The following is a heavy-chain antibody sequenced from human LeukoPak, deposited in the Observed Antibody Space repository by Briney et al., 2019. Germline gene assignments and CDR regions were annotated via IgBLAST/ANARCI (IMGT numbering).Heavy chain of an antibody. V-gene: IGHV3-74*01. J-gene: IGHJ4*02. Sequence: GGSLRLSCAASGFTFSSHWMHWVRQAPGKGLVWVSRINSDGSGTTYADSVKGRFTISRDNAKNTLYLQMNSLRAEDTAVYYCAWSRDGYNYFVYWGQGTLVTVSS. CDR2: INSDGSGT. CDR3: AWSRDGYNYFVY. D-gene: IGHD5-24*01. CDR1: GFTFSSHW.